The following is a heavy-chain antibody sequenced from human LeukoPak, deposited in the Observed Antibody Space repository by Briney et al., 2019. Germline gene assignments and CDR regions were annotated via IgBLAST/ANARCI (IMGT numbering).Heavy chain of an antibody. CDR2: IIPIFGTA. Sequence: ASVTVSCKASGGTFSSYAISWVRQAPGQGLEWMGGIIPIFGTANYAQEFQGRVTITADESTSTAYMELSSLRSEDTAVYYCARVVVVVAATLKYGNGMDVWGQGTTVTVSS. D-gene: IGHD2-15*01. CDR1: GGTFSSYA. V-gene: IGHV1-69*13. J-gene: IGHJ6*02. CDR3: ARVVVVVAATLKYGNGMDV.